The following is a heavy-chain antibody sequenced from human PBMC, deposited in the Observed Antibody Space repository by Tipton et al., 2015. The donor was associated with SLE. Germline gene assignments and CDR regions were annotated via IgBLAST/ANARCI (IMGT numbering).Heavy chain of an antibody. CDR1: GDSISSYY. CDR2: INHSGST. J-gene: IGHJ4*02. CDR3: ARVTSYDFWSGSLPGYFAF. D-gene: IGHD3-3*01. Sequence: TLSLTCTVSGDSISSYYWSWIRQPPGKGLEWIGEINHSGSTNYNPSLKSRVTISVDTSKNQFSLRLSSVTAADTAVYYCARVTSYDFWSGSLPGYFAFWGQGILVTASS. V-gene: IGHV4-34*01.